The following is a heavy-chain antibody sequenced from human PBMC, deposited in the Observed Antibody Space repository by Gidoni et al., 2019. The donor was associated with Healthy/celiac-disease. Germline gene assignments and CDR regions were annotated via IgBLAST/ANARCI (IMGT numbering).Heavy chain of an antibody. J-gene: IGHJ4*02. CDR1: GSTSSSYG. D-gene: IGHD5-12*01. CDR3: ANGYSGYDPPFDY. V-gene: IGHV3-30*18. Sequence: RVESGGGVVRPGRSLRPSCAAWGSTSSSYGMHGVRQAPGKGLEWVAVISYDGSNKYYADSVKGRFTISRDNSKNTLYLQMNSLRAEDTAVYYCANGYSGYDPPFDYWGQGTLVTVSS. CDR2: ISYDGSNK.